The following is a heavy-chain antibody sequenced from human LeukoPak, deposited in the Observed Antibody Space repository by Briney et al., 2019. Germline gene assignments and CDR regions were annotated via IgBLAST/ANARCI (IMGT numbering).Heavy chain of an antibody. D-gene: IGHD5-24*01. CDR1: GFTVSSNY. CDR2: IYSGGST. CDR3: ARDIEMATIFSDWFDP. J-gene: IGHJ5*02. V-gene: IGHV3-66*02. Sequence: GGSLRLSCAASGFTVSSNYMSWVRQAPGKGLEWVSVIYSGGSTYYADSVKGRFTISRDNSKNTLYLQMNSPRAEDTAVYYCARDIEMATIFSDWFDPWGQGTLVTVSS.